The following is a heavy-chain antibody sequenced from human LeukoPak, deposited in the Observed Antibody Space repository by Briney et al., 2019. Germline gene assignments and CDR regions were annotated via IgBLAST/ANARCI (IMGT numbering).Heavy chain of an antibody. Sequence: AGGSLRLSCEASGFTFSRYNMNWVRQAPGKGLEWVSYISSSSGNRYYAESVKGRFTVSRDNAKNSLYLQMNSVRDEDRAVYYCARDPTMGGAFDVWGQGTTVTVSS. CDR3: ARDPTMGGAFDV. D-gene: IGHD3-10*01. V-gene: IGHV3-48*02. J-gene: IGHJ3*01. CDR1: GFTFSRYN. CDR2: ISSSSGNR.